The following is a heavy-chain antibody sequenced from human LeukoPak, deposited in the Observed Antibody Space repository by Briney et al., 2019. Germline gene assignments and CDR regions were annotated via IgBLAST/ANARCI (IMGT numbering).Heavy chain of an antibody. CDR1: GFTFNSYG. V-gene: IGHV3-33*01. D-gene: IGHD3-10*01. J-gene: IGHJ4*02. Sequence: GGSLRLSCAASGFTFNSYGMHWVRQAPDKGLEWVAFTWSDGTNKFYVDSVKGRFTISRDNSKNTLYLQMNSLRAEDMAVYYCARDRGGSKFFFYWGEGTLVTVSS. CDR2: TWSDGTNK. CDR3: ARDRGGSKFFFY.